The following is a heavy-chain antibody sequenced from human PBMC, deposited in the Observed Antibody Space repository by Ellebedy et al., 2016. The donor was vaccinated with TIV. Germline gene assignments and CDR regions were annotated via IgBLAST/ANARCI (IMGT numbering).Heavy chain of an antibody. CDR3: AREGYGSGSRTSGGYYYYGMDV. CDR2: ISGSGGTT. J-gene: IGHJ6*02. Sequence: GGSLRLSCAASGFTLSSYAMSWVRQAPGKGLEWVSTISGSGGTTYYTDSVKGRFTISRDNSKNSLYLQMSSLRAEDTAVYYCAREGYGSGSRTSGGYYYYGMDVWGQGTTVTVSS. CDR1: GFTLSSYA. D-gene: IGHD3-10*01. V-gene: IGHV3-23*01.